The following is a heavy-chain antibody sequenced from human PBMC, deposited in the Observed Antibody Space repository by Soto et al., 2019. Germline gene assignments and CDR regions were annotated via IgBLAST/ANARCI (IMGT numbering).Heavy chain of an antibody. D-gene: IGHD3-10*01. J-gene: IGHJ4*02. V-gene: IGHV3-53*01. Sequence: EVQLVESGGGLIQPGGSLRLSCAVSGFTVSNNYMSWVRQAPGKGLEGVSVIYSGGYTAYGDSVKGRFTISRDNSKNTLFLKKNGVDPADPAVFNGATRGGGGGYWGQGTLVTVSS. CDR3: ATRGGGGGY. CDR1: GFTVSNNY. CDR2: IYSGGYT.